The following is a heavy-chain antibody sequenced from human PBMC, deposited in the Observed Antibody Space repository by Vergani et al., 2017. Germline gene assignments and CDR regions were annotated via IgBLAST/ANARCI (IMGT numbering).Heavy chain of an antibody. CDR1: GGSFSGYY. J-gene: IGHJ5*02. V-gene: IGHV4-34*01. Sequence: QVQLQQLGAGLLKPSETLSLTCAVYGGSFSGYYWSWIRQPPGKGLEWIGEINHSGSTNDNPSLKSRVTISVDTSKNQFSLKLSSVTAADTAGYYCERGKSHYYGSVKYNWVDPWGQGTLVTVSS. CDR2: INHSGST. D-gene: IGHD3-10*01. CDR3: ERGKSHYYGSVKYNWVDP.